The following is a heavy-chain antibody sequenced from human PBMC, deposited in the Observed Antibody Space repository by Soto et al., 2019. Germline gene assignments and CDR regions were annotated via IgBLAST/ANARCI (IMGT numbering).Heavy chain of an antibody. Sequence: QVQLVQSGAEEKKPGASVKDSCKASGYTFTGYAMHWVRQAPGQRREWMGWINAGNGNTKYSQKFQGRVTITRDTSASTADMELSSLRSEDTAVYYCARAVAVPADFDYWGQGTLVTVSS. CDR2: INAGNGNT. D-gene: IGHD6-19*01. J-gene: IGHJ4*02. CDR3: ARAVAVPADFDY. CDR1: GYTFTGYA. V-gene: IGHV1-3*05.